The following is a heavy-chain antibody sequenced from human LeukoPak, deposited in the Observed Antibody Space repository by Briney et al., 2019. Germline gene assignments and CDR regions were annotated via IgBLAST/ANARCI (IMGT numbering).Heavy chain of an antibody. CDR1: GFTFSTYE. J-gene: IGHJ4*02. CDR3: ARDARYGEIDY. V-gene: IGHV3-48*03. D-gene: IGHD3-10*01. CDR2: ISSSGSTI. Sequence: GGSLRLSCAASGFTFSTYEMNWVRQAPGRGLEWVSYISSSGSTIFYADSVKGRFTISRDNAKNSLYLQMNSLRAEDTAVYYCARDARYGEIDYWGQGTLVTVSS.